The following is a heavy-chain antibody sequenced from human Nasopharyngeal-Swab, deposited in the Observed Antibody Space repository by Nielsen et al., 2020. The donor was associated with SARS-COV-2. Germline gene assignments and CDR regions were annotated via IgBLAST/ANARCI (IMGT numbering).Heavy chain of an antibody. CDR3: AKAPFPSRGSARFNFFDY. D-gene: IGHD1-26*01. Sequence: SLKISCAASGFTFDDYAMHWVRQAPGKGLEWVSCISWNSGNIGYADSVKGRFTISRGNAKNSLYLQMNSLRAEDTALYYCAKAPFPSRGSARFNFFDYWGQGTLVTVSS. V-gene: IGHV3-9*01. CDR2: ISWNSGNI. CDR1: GFTFDDYA. J-gene: IGHJ4*02.